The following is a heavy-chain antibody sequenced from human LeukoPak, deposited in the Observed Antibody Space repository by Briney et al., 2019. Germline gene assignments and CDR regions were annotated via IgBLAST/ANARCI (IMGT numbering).Heavy chain of an antibody. CDR3: TRTYSGTAIDS. D-gene: IGHD1-26*01. Sequence: PSETLSLTCTVSGGSISGYYWSWIRQPPGKGLEWIGYIYDSGNTNYNPSLKSRVTISEDTSKNQFSLNLSSVTVADTAVYYCTRTYSGTAIDSWGQGTLVTVSP. CDR2: IYDSGNT. V-gene: IGHV4-59*01. J-gene: IGHJ4*02. CDR1: GGSISGYY.